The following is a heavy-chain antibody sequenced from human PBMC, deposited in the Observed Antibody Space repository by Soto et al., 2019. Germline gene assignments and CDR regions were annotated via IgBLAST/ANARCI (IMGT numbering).Heavy chain of an antibody. CDR2: IYYTGNT. J-gene: IGHJ4*02. V-gene: IGHV4-30-4*01. CDR1: EGSIRSRVYS. CDR3: ARVVRGTLMVRGLITSTNFDY. Sequence: PSENAAITRTAHEGSIRSRVYSWSWIRQPTGKGLEWIGYIYYTGNTYSNPSLKSRLTISIDTSKRQFYLRLRSVTAADTAVYYCARVVRGTLMVRGLITSTNFDYWGQG. D-gene: IGHD3-10*01.